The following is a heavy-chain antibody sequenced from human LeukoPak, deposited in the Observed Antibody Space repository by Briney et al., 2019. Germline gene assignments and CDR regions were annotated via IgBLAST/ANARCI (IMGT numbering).Heavy chain of an antibody. Sequence: ASVKVSCKASGYTFTSYGISWVRQAPGQGLEWMGRINPNSGGTNYAQKFQGRVTMTRDTSISTAYMALSRLRSDDTAVYYCARGYCSGGSCYSVENWFDPWGQGTLVTVSS. V-gene: IGHV1-2*06. J-gene: IGHJ5*02. CDR1: GYTFTSYG. CDR2: INPNSGGT. CDR3: ARGYCSGGSCYSVENWFDP. D-gene: IGHD2-15*01.